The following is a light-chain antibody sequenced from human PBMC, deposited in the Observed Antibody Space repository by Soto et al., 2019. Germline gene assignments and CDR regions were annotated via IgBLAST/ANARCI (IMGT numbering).Light chain of an antibody. CDR3: QQYGSSPWT. J-gene: IGKJ1*01. Sequence: ETVLTQSPGSLSLSLGDRATLSCRASQTVSNSYLAWYQQKPGHAPRLLIYGTSNRATGIPDRFSGSGSGTDFTLTISRLEPEDFVIYYCQQYGSSPWTFGQWTKVDIK. CDR2: GTS. CDR1: QTVSNSY. V-gene: IGKV3-20*01.